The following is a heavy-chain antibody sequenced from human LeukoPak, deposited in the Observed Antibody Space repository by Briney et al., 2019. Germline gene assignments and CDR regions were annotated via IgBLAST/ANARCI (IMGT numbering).Heavy chain of an antibody. J-gene: IGHJ4*02. CDR3: AKDVSSNWYAFDS. CDR2: VNWDGDNT. CDR1: GFTFPDYG. V-gene: IGHV3-20*04. Sequence: GGSLRLACAASGFTFPDYGMSWVRQAPGKGLEWVSGVNWDGDNTHYGDSVKGRFTISRDNAKSSLYLHLESLRAEDTAFYYCAKDVSSNWYAFDSWGQGTLVTVSS. D-gene: IGHD6-13*01.